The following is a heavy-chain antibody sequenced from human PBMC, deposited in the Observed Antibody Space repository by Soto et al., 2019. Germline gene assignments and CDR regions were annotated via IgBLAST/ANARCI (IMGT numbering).Heavy chain of an antibody. CDR2: TIPMFGTP. CDR3: ARPLRDRNYYYGMAV. V-gene: IGHV1-69*01. D-gene: IGHD3-22*01. Sequence: QVQLVQSGAEMQQPGASVRVSCKASGGTFSKYAFSWVRQAPGQGLEWLGGTIPMFGTPNYAQKCQGRVAISADESTATVDMELSSLRSEDTAVYFCARPLRDRNYYYGMAVWGQGTTVTVSS. CDR1: GGTFSKYA. J-gene: IGHJ6*02.